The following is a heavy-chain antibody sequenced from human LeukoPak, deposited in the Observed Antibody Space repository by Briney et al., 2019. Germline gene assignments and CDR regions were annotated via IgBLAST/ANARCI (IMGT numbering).Heavy chain of an antibody. V-gene: IGHV3-15*01. D-gene: IGHD2-2*02. CDR2: IKSKGERGTT. CDR3: TSNLYCSTSSCYTLDN. CDR1: GFTFSSGW. J-gene: IGHJ4*02. Sequence: GGSLRLSCAASGFTFSSGWMSWVRQAPGEGLEWVGRIKSKGERGTTDYAAPVKGRFTISRDGSTNTVYLHMNSLKTEDTAVYFCTSNLYCSTSSCYTLDNWGQGTLVAVSP.